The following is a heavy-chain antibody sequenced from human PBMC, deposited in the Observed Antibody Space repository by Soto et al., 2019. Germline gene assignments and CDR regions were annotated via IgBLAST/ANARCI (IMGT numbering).Heavy chain of an antibody. V-gene: IGHV1-18*01. CDR1: GYTFSNYG. J-gene: IGHJ4*02. CDR2: ISAYSGKT. Sequence: QVHLVQSGAEVKKPGASVRVSCKASGYTFSNYGISWVRQAPGQGLEWMGWISAYSGKTNYAQRLQVRVTMTTATSTNTAYRELRSLTSDDTAVYYCARTGELRLDSWGQGPLVTVSS. D-gene: IGHD1-7*01. CDR3: ARTGELRLDS.